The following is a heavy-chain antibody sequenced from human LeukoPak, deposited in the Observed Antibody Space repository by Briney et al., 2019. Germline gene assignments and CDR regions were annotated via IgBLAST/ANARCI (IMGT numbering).Heavy chain of an antibody. CDR1: GGSISSSSYY. V-gene: IGHV4-39*01. CDR2: IYYSGST. CDR3: AIVVVAAGRYYFDY. J-gene: IGHJ4*02. D-gene: IGHD2-21*02. Sequence: SETLSLTCTVSGGSISSSSYYWGWIRQPPGKGLEWIGSIYYSGSTYYNPSLKSRVTISVDTSKNQFSLKLSSVTAADTAVYYCAIVVVAAGRYYFDYWGQGTLVTVSS.